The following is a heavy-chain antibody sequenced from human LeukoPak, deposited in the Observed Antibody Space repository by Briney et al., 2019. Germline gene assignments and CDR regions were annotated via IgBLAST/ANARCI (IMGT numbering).Heavy chain of an antibody. CDR1: GGSISSYY. V-gene: IGHV4-59*01. D-gene: IGHD3-16*01. Sequence: SETLSLTCTVSGGSISSYYWSWIRQPPGKGLEWIGYIYYSGSTNYNPSLKSRVTISVDTSKNQFSLKLSSVTAADTAVYYCARDNAGGADAFDIWGQGTMVTVYS. CDR2: IYYSGST. J-gene: IGHJ3*02. CDR3: ARDNAGGADAFDI.